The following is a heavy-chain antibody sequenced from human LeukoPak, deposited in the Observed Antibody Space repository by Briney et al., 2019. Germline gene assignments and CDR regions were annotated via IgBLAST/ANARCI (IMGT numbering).Heavy chain of an antibody. V-gene: IGHV3-74*01. CDR1: GFTFTDYW. Sequence: GGSLRLSCAASGFTFTDYWMHWVRQAPGKGLVWVSRIDIDGTGTSYADSVKGRFTISRDNAKSTVSLQMNSLKAEDTAVYYCGTVFDHWGPGILVTVSS. J-gene: IGHJ4*02. CDR2: IDIDGTGT. CDR3: GTVFDH.